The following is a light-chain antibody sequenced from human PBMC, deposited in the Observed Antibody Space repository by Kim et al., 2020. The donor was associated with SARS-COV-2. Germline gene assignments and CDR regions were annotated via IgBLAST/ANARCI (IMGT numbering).Light chain of an antibody. V-gene: IGKV3-11*01. CDR3: QQRSNWPIT. CDR2: DAS. CDR1: QSVSIY. Sequence: EIVLTQSPATLSLSPGERATLSCRASQSVSIYLAWYQQKPGQAPRLLIYDASNRATGIPARFTGSGSGTDFTLTISSLEPEDFAVYYCQQRSNWPITFGQGTRLGIK. J-gene: IGKJ5*01.